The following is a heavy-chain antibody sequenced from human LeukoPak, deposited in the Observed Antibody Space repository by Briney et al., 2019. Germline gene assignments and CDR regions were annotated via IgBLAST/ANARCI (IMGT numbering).Heavy chain of an antibody. CDR1: GFTFSSYG. D-gene: IGHD2-15*01. CDR3: ARDPLSGYCSGGSCPNYYGMDV. J-gene: IGHJ6*04. V-gene: IGHV3-30*03. Sequence: GSLRLSCAASGFTFSSYGMHWVRQAPGKGLEWVAVISYDGSNKYYADSVKGRFTISRDNSKKTLYLQMNSLRAEDTAVYYCARDPLSGYCSGGSCPNYYGMDVWGKGTTVTVSS. CDR2: ISYDGSNK.